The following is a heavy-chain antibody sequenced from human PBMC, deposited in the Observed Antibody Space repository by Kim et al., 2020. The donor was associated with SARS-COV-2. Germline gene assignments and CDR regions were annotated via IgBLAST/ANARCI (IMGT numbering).Heavy chain of an antibody. J-gene: IGHJ4*02. D-gene: IGHD1-26*01. CDR1: GGTFSSYA. V-gene: IGHV1-69*13. Sequence: SVKVSCKASGGTFSSYAISWVRQAPGQGLEWMGGIIPIFGTANYAQKFQGRVTITADESTSTAYMELSSLRSEDTAVYYCARAAIVGATTSSHDYWGQGTLVTVSS. CDR3: ARAAIVGATTSSHDY. CDR2: IIPIFGTA.